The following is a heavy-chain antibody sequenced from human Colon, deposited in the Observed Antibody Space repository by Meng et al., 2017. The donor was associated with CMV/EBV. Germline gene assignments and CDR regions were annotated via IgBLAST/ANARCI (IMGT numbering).Heavy chain of an antibody. CDR3: ARSYFDFWTKEGYYFDY. J-gene: IGHJ4*02. CDR1: GFSLTTTGMC. Sequence: SGPTLVKPTQTLTLTCSFSGFSLTTTGMCVTWVRQSPGKALEWLALIDWDGDKYYSPSLKTRLSISKDTSENQVVLTLTNVDPVDTATYYCARSYFDFWTKEGYYFDYWGLGTRVTVSS. D-gene: IGHD3-3*01. CDR2: IDWDGDK. V-gene: IGHV2-70*20.